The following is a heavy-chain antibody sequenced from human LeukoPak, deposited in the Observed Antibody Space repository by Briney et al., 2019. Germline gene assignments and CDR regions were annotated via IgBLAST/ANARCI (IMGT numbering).Heavy chain of an antibody. V-gene: IGHV4-39*01. Sequence: SETLSLTCTVSGDSISSSTYYWGWIRQTPGKGLEWIGSLSYGGSNYQKPSLKSRVTISVDASKNQFSLKLKSVTAADTAVYYCARTRYYYGPGSPPPGFDIWGQGTMVTVSS. CDR2: LSYGGSN. D-gene: IGHD3-10*01. CDR1: GDSISSSTYY. J-gene: IGHJ3*02. CDR3: ARTRYYYGPGSPPPGFDI.